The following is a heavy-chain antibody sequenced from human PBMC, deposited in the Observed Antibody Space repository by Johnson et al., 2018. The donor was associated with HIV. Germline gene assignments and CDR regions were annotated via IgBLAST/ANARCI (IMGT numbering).Heavy chain of an antibody. V-gene: IGHV3-30*14. D-gene: IGHD2-15*01. CDR1: GFTFSSYA. CDR2: ISYDGSNK. Sequence: QMQLVESGGGVVQPGRSLRLSCAASGFTFSSYAMHWVRQAPGKGLEWVAVISYDGSNKYYADSVKGRFTISRDNSKNTLYLQMNSLRADDTAVYYCAREGIWYCSGGSCYGAFDIWGQGTMVTVSS. CDR3: AREGIWYCSGGSCYGAFDI. J-gene: IGHJ3*02.